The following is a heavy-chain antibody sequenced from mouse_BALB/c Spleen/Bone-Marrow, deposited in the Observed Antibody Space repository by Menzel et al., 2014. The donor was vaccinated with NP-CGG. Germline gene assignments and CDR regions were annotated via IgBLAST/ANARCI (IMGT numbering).Heavy chain of an antibody. V-gene: IGHV4-1*02. CDR3: ARLYYYGLQDY. D-gene: IGHD1-1*01. Sequence: EVQVVESGGGLVQPGGSLKLSCAASGFDFSRYWVSWVRQAPGKGLEWIGEINPDSSTINYTPSLKDKFIISRDNAKNTLYLQMSKVRSEDTALYYCARLYYYGLQDYWGQGTTLTVSS. J-gene: IGHJ2*01. CDR2: INPDSSTI. CDR1: GFDFSRYW.